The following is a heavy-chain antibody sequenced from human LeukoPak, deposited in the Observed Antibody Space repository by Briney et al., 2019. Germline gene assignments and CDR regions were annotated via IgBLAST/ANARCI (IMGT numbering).Heavy chain of an antibody. V-gene: IGHV3-30-3*01. CDR3: AREEYNWNEAGAFDI. CDR1: GFTFSSYA. J-gene: IGHJ3*02. Sequence: RRSLRLSCAASGFTFSSYAMHWVRQAPGKGLEWVAVISYDGSNKYYADSVKGRFTISRDNSKNTLYLQMNSLRAEDTAVYYCAREEYNWNEAGAFDIWGQGTMVTVSS. CDR2: ISYDGSNK. D-gene: IGHD1-20*01.